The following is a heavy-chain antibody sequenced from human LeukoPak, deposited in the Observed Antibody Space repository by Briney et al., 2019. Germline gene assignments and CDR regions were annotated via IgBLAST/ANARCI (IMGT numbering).Heavy chain of an antibody. Sequence: GGSLRLSCAASGFTFSSYWMSWVRQAPGKGLEWVAFIRYDGSNEYYADSVKGRFTISRDKSKNTLSLQMNSLKTEDTAVYYCTTNPDPDWGQGTLVTVSS. CDR2: IRYDGSNE. J-gene: IGHJ4*02. CDR3: TTNPDPD. D-gene: IGHD1-14*01. V-gene: IGHV3-30*02. CDR1: GFTFSSYW.